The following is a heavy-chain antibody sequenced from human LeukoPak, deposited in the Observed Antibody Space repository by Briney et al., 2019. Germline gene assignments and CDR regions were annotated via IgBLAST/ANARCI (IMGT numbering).Heavy chain of an antibody. CDR3: ARDGIAVAGN. V-gene: IGHV3-7*03. CDR2: INEGGNEK. CDR1: GFTFRNYW. J-gene: IGHJ4*02. D-gene: IGHD6-19*01. Sequence: GGSLRLSCGVSGFTFRNYWMTWVRQVPGKGLEWVVNINEGGNEKNYVDSVKGRFTVSRDNAQNSLYLQMNSLRVEDTAVYYCARDGIAVAGNWGQGTLVTVSS.